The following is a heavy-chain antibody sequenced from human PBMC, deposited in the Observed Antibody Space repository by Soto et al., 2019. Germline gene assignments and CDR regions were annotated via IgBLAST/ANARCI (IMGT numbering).Heavy chain of an antibody. Sequence: KTSETLSLTCTVSVCSIGSGGYYWSWIRQHPGKGLEWIGYTYYSGSTYYNPSLKSRVTISVDTSKNQFSLKLSSVTAADTAVYYCARGRLYGVGATFVSTWSPLFDYWGQGTLVTVSS. CDR1: VCSIGSGGYY. CDR3: ARGRLYGVGATFVSTWSPLFDY. J-gene: IGHJ4*02. D-gene: IGHD1-26*01. CDR2: TYYSGST. V-gene: IGHV4-31*03.